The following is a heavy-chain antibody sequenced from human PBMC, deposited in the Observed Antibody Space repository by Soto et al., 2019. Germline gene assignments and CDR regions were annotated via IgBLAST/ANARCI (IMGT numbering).Heavy chain of an antibody. J-gene: IGHJ6*03. CDR1: GYRFTSYW. V-gene: IGHV5-51*01. CDR2: IYPGDSDT. CDR3: ARLPVTTVTTGGYYYYYMDV. Sequence: GESLKISCKGSGYRFTSYWIGCVRQMPGKGLEWMGIIYPGDSDTRYSPSFQGQVTIPADKSISTAYLQWSSLKASDTAMYYCARLPVTTVTTGGYYYYYMDVWGKGTPVTV. D-gene: IGHD4-17*01.